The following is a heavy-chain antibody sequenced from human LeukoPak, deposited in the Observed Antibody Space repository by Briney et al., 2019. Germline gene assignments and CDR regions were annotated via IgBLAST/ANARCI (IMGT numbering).Heavy chain of an antibody. V-gene: IGHV3-23*01. CDR3: AKDPSPDYGSGDNWFDP. J-gene: IGHJ5*02. D-gene: IGHD3-10*01. Sequence: PGGSLRLSCAASGFTFSSYAMSWVRQAPGKGLEWVSAISGSGGSTYYADSVKGRFTISSDNSKNTLYLQMNSLRAEDTAVYYCAKDPSPDYGSGDNWFDPWGQGTLVTVSS. CDR2: ISGSGGST. CDR1: GFTFSSYA.